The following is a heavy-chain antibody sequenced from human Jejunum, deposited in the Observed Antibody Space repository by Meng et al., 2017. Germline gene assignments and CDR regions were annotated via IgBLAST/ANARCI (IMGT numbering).Heavy chain of an antibody. Sequence: LVVWWGRLVKPGRSLRIVLAVSGLTFSNAGMTWVRQAPGKGLEWVGRIKSKTDAGTTDYAAPVKGRFTISRDDSKNTLYLQMNSLKTEDTAVYYCTTYQKWYFDLWGRGTLVTVSS. CDR2: IKSKTDAGTT. CDR3: TTYQKWYFDL. V-gene: IGHV3-15*01. CDR1: GLTFSNAG. J-gene: IGHJ2*01. D-gene: IGHD2-2*01.